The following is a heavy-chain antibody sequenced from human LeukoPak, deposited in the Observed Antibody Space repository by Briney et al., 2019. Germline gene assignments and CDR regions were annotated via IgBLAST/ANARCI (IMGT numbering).Heavy chain of an antibody. Sequence: SETLSLTCTVSGGSINSYCWSWIRQPPGKGLEWIGYIYYSGSTNYNPSLKSRVTISVDTSKNQFSLKLSSVTAADTAVYYCARSLYYYGSDSFDIWGQGTMVTVSS. CDR1: GGSINSYC. J-gene: IGHJ3*02. V-gene: IGHV4-59*01. CDR3: ARSLYYYGSDSFDI. D-gene: IGHD3-10*01. CDR2: IYYSGST.